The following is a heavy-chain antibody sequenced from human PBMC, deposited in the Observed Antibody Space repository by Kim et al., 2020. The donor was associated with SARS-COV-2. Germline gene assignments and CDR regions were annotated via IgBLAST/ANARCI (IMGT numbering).Heavy chain of an antibody. V-gene: IGHV4-59*13. CDR1: GGSISSYY. CDR3: ARAGMYYYDSYAFDI. Sequence: SETLSLTCTVSGGSISSYYWSWIRQPPGKGLEWIGYIYYSGSTNYNPSLKSRVTISVDTSKNQFSLKLSSVTAADTAVYYCARAGMYYYDSYAFDIWGQGTMVTVSS. D-gene: IGHD3-22*01. J-gene: IGHJ3*02. CDR2: IYYSGST.